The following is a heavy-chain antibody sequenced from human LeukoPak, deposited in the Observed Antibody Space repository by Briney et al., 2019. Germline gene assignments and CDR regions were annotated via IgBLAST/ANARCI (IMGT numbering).Heavy chain of an antibody. CDR1: GFTFSSFT. D-gene: IGHD1-26*01. Sequence: GGSLRLSCAASGFTFSSFTMNWVRQAPGKGLEWVAAISSSSRDIFYADSVKGRFSISRDNTQNSLSLQMNSLRAEDTAVYYCVREAAATLFDYWGQGTLVAVSS. V-gene: IGHV3-21*01. J-gene: IGHJ4*02. CDR3: VREAAATLFDY. CDR2: ISSSSRDI.